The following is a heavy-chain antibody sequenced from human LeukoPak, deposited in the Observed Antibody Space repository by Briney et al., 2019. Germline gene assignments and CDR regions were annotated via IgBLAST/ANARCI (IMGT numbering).Heavy chain of an antibody. Sequence: GGSLRLSCAASGFTFSSYAMHWVRQAPGKGLEWVAVISYDGSNKYYADSVKGRFTISRDNSKNTLYLQLRTLSAEDTAVFYCTGLVRRYYASSGESSFDYWGQGTLVTVSS. CDR1: GFTFSSYA. V-gene: IGHV3-30*15. D-gene: IGHD3-22*01. CDR3: TGLVRRYYASSGESSFDY. CDR2: ISYDGSNK. J-gene: IGHJ4*02.